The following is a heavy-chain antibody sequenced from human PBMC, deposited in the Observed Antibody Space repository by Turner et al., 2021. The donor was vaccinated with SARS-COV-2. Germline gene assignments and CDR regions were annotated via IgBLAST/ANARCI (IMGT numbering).Heavy chain of an antibody. D-gene: IGHD5-12*01. CDR1: GFTFRRDG. Sequence: QVQLVESGGGVVKPGRSLGISCAASGFTFRRDGMHWVRRAPGKWLEWVAVISYDGSNKYYADSVKGRFTISRANSKNTLYLQMNSLRAEDTAVYYCAKGWLQSGDAFDIWGQGTTVTISS. CDR3: AKGWLQSGDAFDI. V-gene: IGHV3-30*18. CDR2: ISYDGSNK. J-gene: IGHJ3*02.